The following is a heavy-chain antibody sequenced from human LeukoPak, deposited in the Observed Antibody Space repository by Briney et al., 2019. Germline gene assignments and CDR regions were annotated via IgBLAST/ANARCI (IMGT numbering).Heavy chain of an antibody. V-gene: IGHV1-18*01. J-gene: IGHJ4*02. D-gene: IGHD6-13*01. CDR1: GSTFTSNS. CDR3: ARDSFPLISAGYFDY. CDR2: TSAYNGKT. Sequence: SVKLSCNCAGSTFTSNSISWVWHPHGQGLERMGWTSAYNGKTNYAQKLQGRVTMTTDTSTSTAYMELRSLRSDDTAVYYCARDSFPLISAGYFDYWGQGTLVTVSS.